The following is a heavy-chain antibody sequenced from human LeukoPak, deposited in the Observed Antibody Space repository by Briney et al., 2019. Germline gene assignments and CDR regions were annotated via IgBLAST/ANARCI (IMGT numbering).Heavy chain of an antibody. V-gene: IGHV4-30-2*01. Sequence: PSQTLSLTCAVSGGSISSGGYSWSWIRQPRGKGLEWIGYIYHSGSTYYNPSLKSRVTISVDRSKNQFSLKLSSVTAADTAVYYCARGSTYYYDSSGYYFDYWGQGTLVTVSS. J-gene: IGHJ4*02. CDR3: ARGSTYYYDSSGYYFDY. CDR2: IYHSGST. D-gene: IGHD3-22*01. CDR1: GGSISSGGYS.